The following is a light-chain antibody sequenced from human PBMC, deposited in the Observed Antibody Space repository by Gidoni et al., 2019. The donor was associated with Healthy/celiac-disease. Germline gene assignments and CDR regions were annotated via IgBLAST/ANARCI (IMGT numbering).Light chain of an antibody. CDR2: GAS. J-gene: IGKJ1*01. Sequence: EIVMTQSPATLSVSPGERAPLSCRASQSVSSNLAWYQQKPGQAPRLLIYGASTRATGIPARFRGSGSGKEFTRTISSLQSEDFAVYYCQQYNNWPRTFGQGTKVEIK. CDR3: QQYNNWPRT. V-gene: IGKV3-15*01. CDR1: QSVSSN.